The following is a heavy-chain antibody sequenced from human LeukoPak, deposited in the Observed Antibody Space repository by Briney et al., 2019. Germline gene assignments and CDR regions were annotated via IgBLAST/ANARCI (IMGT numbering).Heavy chain of an antibody. Sequence: GGPLSLSCAASGFPFGGNWMGWVRQAPGKGPEWVGNLNQVGSDIYYVDSVKGRFTISRDNAKNSLFLQKNRLRADDTAVYYCARDCCASGSYDYWGQGTLVTVSS. V-gene: IGHV3-7*01. CDR1: GFPFGGNW. CDR3: ARDCCASGSYDY. D-gene: IGHD3-10*01. CDR2: LNQVGSDI. J-gene: IGHJ4*02.